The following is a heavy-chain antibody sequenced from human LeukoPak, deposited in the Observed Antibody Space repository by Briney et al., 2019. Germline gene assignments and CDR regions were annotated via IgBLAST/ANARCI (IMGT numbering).Heavy chain of an antibody. V-gene: IGHV3-30-3*01. CDR3: ATTPGPFDY. Sequence: GGSLRLSCAASGFTFSTYAMHWVRQAPGKGLEWVAVISYDGSNKYYADSVKGRFTISRDNSKNTLYLQMNSLRAEDTAVYYCATTPGPFDYWGQGTLVTVSS. J-gene: IGHJ4*02. CDR1: GFTFSTYA. D-gene: IGHD4-23*01. CDR2: ISYDGSNK.